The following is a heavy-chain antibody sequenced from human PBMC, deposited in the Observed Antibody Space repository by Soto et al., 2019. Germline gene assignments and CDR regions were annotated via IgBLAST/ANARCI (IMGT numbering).Heavy chain of an antibody. CDR3: VQGRYPTMASPLDH. J-gene: IGHJ5*02. V-gene: IGHV3-9*01. CDR2: ISWDSETI. D-gene: IGHD5-12*01. Sequence: EVQLLESGGGLVQPGKSLRLPCVASGFTFDDCSMHWVRQAPGKGLEWVSGISWDSETIGYADSVKGRVSISRDGAKSSLYLHMNSLRVEGAALYYCVQGRYPTMASPLDHWGQGTLVTVSS. CDR1: GFTFDDCS.